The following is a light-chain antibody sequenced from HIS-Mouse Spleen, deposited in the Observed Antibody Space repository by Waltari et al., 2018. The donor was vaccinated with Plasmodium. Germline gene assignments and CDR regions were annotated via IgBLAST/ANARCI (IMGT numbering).Light chain of an antibody. J-gene: IGLJ3*02. CDR1: ALPKQY. V-gene: IGLV3-25*03. CDR3: QSADSSGTPNWV. CDR2: KDS. Sequence: SYELTQPPSVSVSPGQTARNHCSGAALPKQYAYWYQQKPVQAPVLVIYKDSERPSGIPERFSGSSSGTTVTLTISGVQAEDEADYYCQSADSSGTPNWVFGGGTKLTVL.